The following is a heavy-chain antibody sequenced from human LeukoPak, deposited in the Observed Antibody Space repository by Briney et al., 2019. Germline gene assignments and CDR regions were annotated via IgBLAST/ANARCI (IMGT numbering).Heavy chain of an antibody. CDR3: AKSGLLWFGELLWYMDV. J-gene: IGHJ6*03. CDR2: ISYDGSNK. CDR1: GFTFSSYG. Sequence: PGGSLRLSCAASGFTFSSYGMHWVRQAPGKGLEWVAVISYDGSNKYYADSVKGRFTISRDNSKNTLYLQMNSLRAEDTAVYYCAKSGLLWFGELLWYMDVWGKGTTVTVSS. D-gene: IGHD3-10*01. V-gene: IGHV3-30*18.